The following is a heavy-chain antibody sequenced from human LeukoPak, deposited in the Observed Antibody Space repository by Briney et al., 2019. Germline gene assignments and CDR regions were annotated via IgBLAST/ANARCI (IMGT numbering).Heavy chain of an antibody. CDR3: ARQYYDRTGYYYFDY. D-gene: IGHD3-22*01. J-gene: IGHJ4*02. CDR2: LYYSGST. Sequence: SETLSLTCSVSGGAITGSSYYWGWIRQPPGKGLEWIGSLYYSGSTYYNPSLKSRVTISADTSKNQFSLKLISVTAADRAVYYCARQYYDRTGYYYFDYWDRGTLVTVSS. V-gene: IGHV4-39*01. CDR1: GGAITGSSYY.